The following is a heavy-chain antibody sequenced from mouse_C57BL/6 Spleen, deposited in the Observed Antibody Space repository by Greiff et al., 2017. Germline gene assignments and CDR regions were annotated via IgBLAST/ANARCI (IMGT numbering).Heavy chain of an antibody. Sequence: VQLQESGAELVKPGASVKMSCKASGYTFTSYWITWVKQRPGQGLEWIGDIYPGSGSTNYNEKFKSKATLTVDTSSSTAYMQLSSLTSEDSAVYYCARVYGDAMDYWGQGTSVTVSS. J-gene: IGHJ4*01. CDR3: ARVYGDAMDY. D-gene: IGHD1-1*02. CDR1: GYTFTSYW. CDR2: IYPGSGST. V-gene: IGHV1-55*01.